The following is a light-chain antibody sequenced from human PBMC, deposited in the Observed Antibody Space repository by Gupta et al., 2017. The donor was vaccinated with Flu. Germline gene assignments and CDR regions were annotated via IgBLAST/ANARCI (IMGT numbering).Light chain of an antibody. Sequence: DIVMTQSPNSLSVSLGERATINCKSSQTGLYISNNENCLAWYQQKPGQPPKLLISWAPTRECGVPDRFSGSGSGTDFTLTISSLQAEDVAVYYCQQEHSTPHTFGRGTKVQIK. CDR3: QQEHSTPHT. J-gene: IGKJ4*01. V-gene: IGKV4-1*01. CDR1: QTGLYISNNENC. CDR2: WAP.